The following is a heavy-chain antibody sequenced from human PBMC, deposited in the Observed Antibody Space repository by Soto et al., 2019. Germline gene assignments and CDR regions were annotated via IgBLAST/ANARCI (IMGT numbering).Heavy chain of an antibody. CDR2: IYWIDDK. CDR3: AQVADVAARFAY. J-gene: IGHJ4*02. V-gene: IGHV2-5*01. Sequence: QITLKESGPALVKPTQTLTLTCTFSGFSLSITGEGVGWIRQPPGKALEWLAVIYWIDDKSYSPSLKSRLTISKDTSKKQVVLTMMNMAPVDAGTYDCAQVADVAARFAYLGQGTLVTVSS. D-gene: IGHD6-6*01. CDR1: GFSLSITGEG.